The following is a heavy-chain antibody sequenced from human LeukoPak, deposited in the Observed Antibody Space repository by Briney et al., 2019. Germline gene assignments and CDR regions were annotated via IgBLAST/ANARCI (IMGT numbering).Heavy chain of an antibody. CDR1: GGSISSYY. CDR2: IYYSGST. CDR3: ARADSNYGEHFDC. D-gene: IGHD4-11*01. V-gene: IGHV4-59*01. J-gene: IGHJ4*02. Sequence: SETLSLTCTVSGGSISSYYWSWIRQPPGKGLEWIGYIYYSGSTNYNPSLKSRVTISVDTSKNQFSLKLSSVTAADTAVYYCARADSNYGEHFDCWGQGTLVTVSS.